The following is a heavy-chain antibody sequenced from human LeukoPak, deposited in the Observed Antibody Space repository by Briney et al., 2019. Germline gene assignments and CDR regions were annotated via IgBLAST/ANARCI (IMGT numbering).Heavy chain of an antibody. J-gene: IGHJ1*01. CDR2: IYYSGST. CDR1: GGSISSGGYY. D-gene: IGHD3-10*01. CDR3: ARTAMVRGVIRDWAEYFQH. V-gene: IGHV4-31*03. Sequence: PSETLSLTCTVSGGSISSGGYYWSWIRQHPGKGLEWIGYIYYSGSTYYNPSLKSRVTISVDTSKNQFSLKLSSVTAADTAVYYCARTAMVRGVIRDWAEYFQHWGQGTLVTVSS.